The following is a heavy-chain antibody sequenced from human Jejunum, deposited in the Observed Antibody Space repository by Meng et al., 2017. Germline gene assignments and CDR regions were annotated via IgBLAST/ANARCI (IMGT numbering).Heavy chain of an antibody. CDR1: GYSFTSFG. CDR2: ISTYNGKT. V-gene: IGHV1-18*01. J-gene: IGHJ4*02. CDR3: ARVRGGVFEN. D-gene: IGHD3-10*01. Sequence: QVQRVQSGAEVKKPGASVKVSCQASGYSFTSFGISWVRQAPGQGLEWMGWISTYNGKTTYAQKFQGRVTLTTDTSTSTAYMELRSLRSDDTAVYYCARVRGGVFENWGQGTLVTVSS.